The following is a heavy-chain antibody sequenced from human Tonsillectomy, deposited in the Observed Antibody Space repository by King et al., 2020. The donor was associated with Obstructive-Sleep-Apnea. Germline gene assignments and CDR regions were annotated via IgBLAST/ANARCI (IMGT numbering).Heavy chain of an antibody. V-gene: IGHV4-39*07. J-gene: IGHJ4*02. CDR3: ARDWGQPDY. CDR1: GGSINNSRNY. CDR2: IYYSGST. D-gene: IGHD3-16*01. Sequence: QLQESGPGLVKPSETLSLTCYVSGGSINNSRNYWGWIRQPPGKGLEWIGSIYYSGSTFYNPSLKSRVTISVDTSKNQFSLKLNSVTAADTAVYSCARDWGQPDYWGQGILVTVSS.